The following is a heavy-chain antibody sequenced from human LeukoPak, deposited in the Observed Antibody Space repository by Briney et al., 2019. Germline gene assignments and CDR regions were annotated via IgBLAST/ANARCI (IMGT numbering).Heavy chain of an antibody. CDR3: ARHVYDYVWGSYRFPAYFDY. Sequence: SETLSLTCAVYGGSFSEYYWSWIRQPPGKGLEWIGEINHRGRTNYNPSLKSRVTISVDTSKNQFSLKLSSVTAADTAVYYCARHVYDYVWGSYRFPAYFDYWGQGTLVTVSS. CDR2: INHRGRT. D-gene: IGHD3-16*02. CDR1: GGSFSEYY. V-gene: IGHV4-34*01. J-gene: IGHJ4*02.